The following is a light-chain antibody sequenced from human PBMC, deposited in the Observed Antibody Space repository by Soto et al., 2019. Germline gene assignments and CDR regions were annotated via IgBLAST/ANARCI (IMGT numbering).Light chain of an antibody. CDR3: QQYNSYWT. Sequence: DIQMTQSPSTLSASVGDRVTITCRASQSISSRLAGYQQRPGKAPKLLIYKASSFESRVTSRCSGSGSGTESTLTVSNRRTDDFATYYCQQYNSYWTFGQGTKVEIK. CDR1: QSISSR. J-gene: IGKJ1*01. CDR2: KAS. V-gene: IGKV1-5*03.